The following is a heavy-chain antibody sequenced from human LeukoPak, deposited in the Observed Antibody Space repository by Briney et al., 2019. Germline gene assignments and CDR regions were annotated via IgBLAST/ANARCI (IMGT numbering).Heavy chain of an antibody. CDR1: GFNFSSYW. CDR3: AREGRVSGYDFDC. V-gene: IGHV3-74*03. CDR2: INSDGSSI. Sequence: GGALRLSCAASGFNFSSYWMHWVRQAPGQGMVWFSRINSDGSSITYAHSVEGRFTISRDNAKNTLYLQMNSLRVEDTAVYYCAREGRVSGYDFDCWGQGTLVTVSS. J-gene: IGHJ4*02. D-gene: IGHD5-12*01.